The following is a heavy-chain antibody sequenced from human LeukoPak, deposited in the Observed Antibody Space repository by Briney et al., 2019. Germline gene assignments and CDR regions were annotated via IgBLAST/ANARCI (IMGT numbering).Heavy chain of an antibody. J-gene: IGHJ4*02. D-gene: IGHD1-26*01. CDR2: IYTSRIT. CDR1: GGSFSGYY. CDR3: ARDTGSYDLSFYFDY. V-gene: IGHV4-4*07. Sequence: SETLSLTCAVYGGSFSGYYWSWIRQPPGKGLEWIGRIYTSRITNYNPSLKSRVTMSVDTSKNQFSLKLTSVTAADTAVYYCARDTGSYDLSFYFDYWGQGTLVTVSS.